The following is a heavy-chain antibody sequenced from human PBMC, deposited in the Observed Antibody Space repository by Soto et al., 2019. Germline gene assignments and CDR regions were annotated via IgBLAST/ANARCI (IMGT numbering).Heavy chain of an antibody. CDR3: TKSRAAAPPRVGMDV. D-gene: IGHD6-13*01. CDR2: IIPFFDAA. J-gene: IGHJ6*02. CDR1: GGTFSRNA. V-gene: IGHV1-69*13. Sequence: GASVKISFKASGGTFSRNAISGLRQAPGEGLEWMGGIIPFFDAANYAQKLQGRVTITADESTSIVFMEMSSLRVEDTAAYYCTKSRAAAPPRVGMDVWGQGTTVTVSS.